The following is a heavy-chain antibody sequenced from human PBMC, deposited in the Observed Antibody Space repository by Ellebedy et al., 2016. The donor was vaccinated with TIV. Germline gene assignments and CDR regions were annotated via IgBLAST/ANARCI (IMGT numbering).Heavy chain of an antibody. CDR1: GYSFTSYW. D-gene: IGHD5-18*01. CDR3: ARGRGYNFDY. Sequence: GESLKISXKGSGYSFTSYWINWVRQMPGKGLKWMGRLDPSDSYTTYSPSFQGHVTISADKSISTVYLQWSSLKASDTAIYYCARGRGYNFDYWGQGTLVTVSS. V-gene: IGHV5-10-1*01. J-gene: IGHJ4*02. CDR2: LDPSDSYT.